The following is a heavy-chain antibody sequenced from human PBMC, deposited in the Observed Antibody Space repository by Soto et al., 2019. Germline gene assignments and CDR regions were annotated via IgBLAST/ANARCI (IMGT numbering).Heavy chain of an antibody. V-gene: IGHV1-18*01. CDR2: ISLYSDGT. Sequence: ASVKVSCKTSGYTFSNYGITWVRQAPGQPLEWLGWISLYSDGTNYAQKFQGRVSMTTDTSTTTAYMELRSLRSDDTAVYYCERVVPGAEAWFGPWGQGTPVTVSS. CDR3: ERVVPGAEAWFGP. J-gene: IGHJ5*02. CDR1: GYTFSNYG. D-gene: IGHD2-2*01.